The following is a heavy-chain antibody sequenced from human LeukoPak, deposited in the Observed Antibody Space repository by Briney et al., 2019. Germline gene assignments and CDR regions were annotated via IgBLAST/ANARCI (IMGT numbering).Heavy chain of an antibody. V-gene: IGHV1-2*02. CDR1: GYIFAGYY. Sequence: ASVKVSCKASGYIFAGYYIHWVRQAPGQGLEWMGWINPHSGGTNYAQKFQGRVIMTRDTSISTAYMELSRLRSDDTAVYYCARDRDYYDSIGYYYEGGSLDYWGQGTLVTVSS. CDR2: INPHSGGT. CDR3: ARDRDYYDSIGYYYEGGSLDY. J-gene: IGHJ4*02. D-gene: IGHD3-22*01.